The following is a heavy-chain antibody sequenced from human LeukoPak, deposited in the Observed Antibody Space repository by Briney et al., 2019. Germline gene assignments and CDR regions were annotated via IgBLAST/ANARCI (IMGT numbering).Heavy chain of an antibody. CDR3: ATDRPQEP. J-gene: IGHJ5*02. V-gene: IGHV1-2*02. CDR1: GYTFTAYY. Sequence: ASVKVSCKASGYTFTAYYMHWVRHAPGQGLEWMGWINPNSGGTNYAQKFQGRVTMTRDTSITTAYMEFNRLTSDDTAMYYCATDRPQEPWGQGTLVTVSS. CDR2: INPNSGGT.